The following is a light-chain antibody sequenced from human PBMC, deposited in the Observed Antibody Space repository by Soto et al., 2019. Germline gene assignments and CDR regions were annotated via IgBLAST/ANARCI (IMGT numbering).Light chain of an antibody. CDR1: QSVSSD. CDR3: QQYNNWPTS. CDR2: GAS. V-gene: IGKV3-15*01. J-gene: IGKJ4*01. Sequence: EIVITQSPATLSVSPGERATLSCRASQSVSSDLAWYQQKPGQAPRLLIYGASTRATGIPARLSGSGSGTEFTLTISSLQPEDFAVYYCQQYNNWPTSFGGGTKVDIK.